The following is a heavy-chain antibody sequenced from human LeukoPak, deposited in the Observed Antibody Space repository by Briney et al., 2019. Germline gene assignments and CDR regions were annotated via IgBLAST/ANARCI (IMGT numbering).Heavy chain of an antibody. CDR1: GFTFSSYG. CDR3: ARSEVTASFDY. Sequence: PGGSLRLSCAASGFTFSSYGMHWVRQAPGQGLEWMGWINPNSGGTNYAQKFQGRVTMTRDTSISTAYMELSRLRSDDTAVYYCARSEVTASFDYWGQGTLVTVSS. CDR2: INPNSGGT. V-gene: IGHV1-2*02. D-gene: IGHD2-21*02. J-gene: IGHJ4*02.